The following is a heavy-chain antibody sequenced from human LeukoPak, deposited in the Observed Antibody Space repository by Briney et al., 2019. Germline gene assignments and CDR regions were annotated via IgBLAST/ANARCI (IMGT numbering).Heavy chain of an antibody. Sequence: PGGSLRLSCAASGFTFSSYAMHWVRQAPGKGLEWVSYISSSGSTIYYADSVKGRFTISRDNAKNSLYLQMNSLRAEDTAVYYCARDGGSYLVDYWGQGTLVTVSS. D-gene: IGHD1-26*01. V-gene: IGHV3-48*04. CDR1: GFTFSSYA. CDR3: ARDGGSYLVDY. J-gene: IGHJ4*02. CDR2: ISSSGSTI.